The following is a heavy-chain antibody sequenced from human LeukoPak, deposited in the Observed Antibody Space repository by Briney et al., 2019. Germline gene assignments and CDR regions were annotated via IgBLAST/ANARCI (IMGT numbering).Heavy chain of an antibody. CDR1: GTSFSSYY. CDR3: ARMTTGHDY. D-gene: IGHD4-17*01. Sequence: SETLSLTCGVSGTSFSSYYWSWIRQTPGKGLEWIGEVNHSGYTNMNPSLKSRVTISVDTSKNQSSLRMSTVTAADTALYFCARMTTGHDYWGQGTLVTVSS. J-gene: IGHJ4*02. V-gene: IGHV4-34*01. CDR2: VNHSGYT.